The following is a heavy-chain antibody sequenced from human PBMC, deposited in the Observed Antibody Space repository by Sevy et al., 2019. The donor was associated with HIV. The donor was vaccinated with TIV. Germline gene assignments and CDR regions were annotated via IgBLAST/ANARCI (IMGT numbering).Heavy chain of an antibody. J-gene: IGHJ5*02. CDR1: GGSITSVNW. D-gene: IGHD3-16*01. CDR2: IYHSGST. V-gene: IGHV4-4*02. Sequence: SETLSLTCAVSGGSITSVNWWHWVRQPPGKGLEWIGEIYHSGSTNYNPSLKSRVTISVDNSKNQFSLNLYSVTAAGTAVYYCARGGETPRGFDPWGQGSLVTVSS. CDR3: ARGGETPRGFDP.